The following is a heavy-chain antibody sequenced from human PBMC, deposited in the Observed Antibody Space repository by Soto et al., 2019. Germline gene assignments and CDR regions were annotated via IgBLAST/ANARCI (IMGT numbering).Heavy chain of an antibody. CDR1: GYTFIDYY. CDR3: TKKGGGPVPFDP. D-gene: IGHD2-8*01. Sequence: GASVKVSCKASGYTFIDYYIHWVRQAPGQGLEWMGWVSPRSGGTNYAQKFLGRVTITRDTSISTAYMELTGLTSDDTAVYYCTKKGGGPVPFDPWVQGTRVTVSS. V-gene: IGHV1-2*02. CDR2: VSPRSGGT. J-gene: IGHJ5*02.